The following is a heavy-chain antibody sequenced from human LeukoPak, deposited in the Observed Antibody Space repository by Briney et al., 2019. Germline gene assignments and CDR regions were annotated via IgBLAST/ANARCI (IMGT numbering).Heavy chain of an antibody. CDR3: ARASSSGRRFDY. CDR2: LNPSGGSA. J-gene: IGHJ4*02. D-gene: IGHD2-2*01. V-gene: IGHV1-46*01. CDR1: GYTFTSFY. Sequence: GESLKISCKVSGYTFTSFYMHWVRQAPGQGLEWMGVLNPSGGSASYAQKLQGRVTMTRDTSTTTVYMELSSLRSEDTAIYYCARASSSGRRFDYWGQGTLVTVSS.